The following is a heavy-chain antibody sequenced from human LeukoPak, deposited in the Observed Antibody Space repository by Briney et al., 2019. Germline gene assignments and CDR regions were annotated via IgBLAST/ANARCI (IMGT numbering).Heavy chain of an antibody. CDR1: GGTFSSYA. CDR3: ASVLRFLEGLLDY. V-gene: IGHV1-69*01. Sequence: SVKVSCKASGGTFSSYAFSWVRQAPGQGLEWMGGIIPIVDTANYAQKFQGRVTITADESTSTAYMELSSLRSEDTALYYCASVLRFLEGLLDYWGQGTLVTVSS. J-gene: IGHJ4*02. D-gene: IGHD3-3*01. CDR2: IIPIVDTA.